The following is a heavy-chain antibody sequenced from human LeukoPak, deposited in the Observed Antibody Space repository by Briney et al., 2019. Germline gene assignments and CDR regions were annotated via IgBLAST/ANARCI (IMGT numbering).Heavy chain of an antibody. J-gene: IGHJ6*03. V-gene: IGHV3-15*01. CDR1: GFTFSNAW. D-gene: IGHD3-3*01. CDR2: IKSKTDGGTT. Sequence: GGSLRLSCAASGFTFSNAWMSWVRQAPGKGLELVGRIKSKTDGGTTDYAAPVKGRFTISRDDSKNTLYLQMNSLKTEDTAVYYCTTEYYDFWSGYRYYYYYYYMDVWGKGTTVTVSS. CDR3: TTEYYDFWSGYRYYYYYYYMDV.